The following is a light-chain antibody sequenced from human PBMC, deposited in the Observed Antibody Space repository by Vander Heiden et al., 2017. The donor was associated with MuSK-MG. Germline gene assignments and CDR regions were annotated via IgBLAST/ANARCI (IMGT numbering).Light chain of an antibody. CDR3: QQYGSLPGT. V-gene: IGKV3-20*01. CDR2: GAS. J-gene: IGKJ1*01. CDR1: PSVSSSY. Sequence: IVLTHSPGTLSLSPGALATLSCRASPSVSSSYLAWYQQKPGKAPRLLIYGASSRATGIPARFSGSGSGTDFTLTISRLEPEDFAVYYCQQYGSLPGTFGQGTKVEIK.